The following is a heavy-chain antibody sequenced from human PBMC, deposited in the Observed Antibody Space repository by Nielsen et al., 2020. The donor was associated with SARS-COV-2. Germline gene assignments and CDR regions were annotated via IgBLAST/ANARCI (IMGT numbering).Heavy chain of an antibody. D-gene: IGHD3-22*01. J-gene: IGHJ4*02. CDR1: GGSVSSGTYS. Sequence: SETLSLTCTVSGGSVSSGTYSWSWIRQSPGKGLEWIGYIHYSGSPNYNPSLKSRVTISVDTSKNQFSLKMSSVTAADTAVYYCAREWEDHESSAYDFWGQGTLVTVSP. CDR3: AREWEDHESSAYDF. V-gene: IGHV4-61*01. CDR2: IHYSGSP.